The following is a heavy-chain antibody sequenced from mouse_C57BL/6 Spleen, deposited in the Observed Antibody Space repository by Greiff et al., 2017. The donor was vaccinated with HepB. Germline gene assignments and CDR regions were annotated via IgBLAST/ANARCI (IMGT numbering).Heavy chain of an antibody. Sequence: EVMLVESGPGMVKPSQSLSLTCTVTGYSITSGYDWHWIRHFPGNKLEWMGYISYSGSTNYNPSLKSRISITHDTSKNHFFLKLNSVTTEDTATYYCARDGAFYAMDYWGQGTSVTVSS. CDR2: ISYSGST. CDR1: GYSITSGYD. D-gene: IGHD3-1*01. V-gene: IGHV3-1*01. J-gene: IGHJ4*01. CDR3: ARDGAFYAMDY.